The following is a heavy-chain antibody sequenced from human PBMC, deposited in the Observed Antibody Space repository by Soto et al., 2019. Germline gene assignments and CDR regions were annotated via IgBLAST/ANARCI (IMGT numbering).Heavy chain of an antibody. CDR3: ARVLGRDGYRREVGRYGMDV. V-gene: IGHV6-1*01. CDR2: TYYRSKWYN. D-gene: IGHD5-12*01. Sequence: PSQTLSLTCAISGDSVSSNSAAWNWIRQSPSRGLEWLGRTYYRSKWYNDYAVSVKSRITINPDTSKNQFSLQLNSVTPEDTAVYYCARVLGRDGYRREVGRYGMDVWGQGTTVTVSS. J-gene: IGHJ6*02. CDR1: GDSVSSNSAA.